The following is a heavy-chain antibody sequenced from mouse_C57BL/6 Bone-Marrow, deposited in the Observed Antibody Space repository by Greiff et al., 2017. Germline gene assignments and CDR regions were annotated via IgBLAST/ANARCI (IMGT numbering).Heavy chain of an antibody. Sequence: EVKLVESGAELVRPGASVKLSCTASGFNIKDDYMHWVKQRPEQGLEWIGWIDPENGDTEYASKFQGKATITADTSSNTAYLQLSSLTSEDTAVYYCTTVEAMDDWGQGTSVTVSS. D-gene: IGHD1-1*01. CDR3: TTVEAMDD. V-gene: IGHV14-4*01. J-gene: IGHJ4*01. CDR2: IDPENGDT. CDR1: GFNIKDDY.